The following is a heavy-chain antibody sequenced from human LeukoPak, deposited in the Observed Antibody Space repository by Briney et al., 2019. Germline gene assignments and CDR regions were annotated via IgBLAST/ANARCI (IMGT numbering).Heavy chain of an antibody. V-gene: IGHV3-30-3*01. Sequence: PGGSLRLSCAASGFTFSYYAMHWFGQAPGKGLDWVAVISYDGSNQYYADSVKGRFTISRDNSKNTLSLQMNSLRPEDTAVYYCARPIDNGSGSYYFDYWGQGTLVTVSS. D-gene: IGHD3-10*01. CDR2: ISYDGSNQ. CDR3: ARPIDNGSGSYYFDY. J-gene: IGHJ4*02. CDR1: GFTFSYYA.